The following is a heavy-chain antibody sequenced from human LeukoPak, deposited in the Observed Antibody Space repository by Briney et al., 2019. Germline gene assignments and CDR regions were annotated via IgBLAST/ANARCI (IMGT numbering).Heavy chain of an antibody. J-gene: IGHJ4*02. CDR2: ISGSGGST. CDR1: GFTFSSYA. V-gene: IGHV3-23*01. Sequence: GGSLRLSCAASGFTFSSYAMSWVRQAPGKGLEWVSVISGSGGSTYYADSVKGRFTISRDNSKNTLYLQMNSLRAEDTAVYYCAKDREWLVLLDYWGQGTLVTVSS. D-gene: IGHD6-19*01. CDR3: AKDREWLVLLDY.